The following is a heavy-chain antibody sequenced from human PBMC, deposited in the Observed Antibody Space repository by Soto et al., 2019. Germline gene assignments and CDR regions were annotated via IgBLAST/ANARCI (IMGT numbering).Heavy chain of an antibody. Sequence: QVQLQESGPGLVKPSETLSLTCTVSGASMSDYYGSWIRQSPGKGLENIGYLHYSGSANYNPSLKSRVPISMDPSKTQFSLELTSVIAADTAIYYCARSGHTFAGVVWGQGILVTVSS. CDR2: LHYSGSA. CDR3: ARSGHTFAGVV. CDR1: GASMSDYY. V-gene: IGHV4-59*01. D-gene: IGHD3-16*01. J-gene: IGHJ4*02.